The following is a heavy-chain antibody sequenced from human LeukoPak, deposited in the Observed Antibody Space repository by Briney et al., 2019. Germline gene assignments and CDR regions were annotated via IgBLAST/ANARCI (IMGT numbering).Heavy chain of an antibody. CDR1: GYTFTGYY. CDR2: INPNSGGT. J-gene: IGHJ3*02. D-gene: IGHD3-22*01. Sequence: ASVKVSCKASGYTFTGYYMHWVRQAPGQGLEWMGWINPNSGGTNYAQKLQGRVTMTRDTSTSTVYMELSSLRSEDTAVYYCARGYYYDSSDDAFDIWGQGTMVTVSS. V-gene: IGHV1-2*02. CDR3: ARGYYYDSSDDAFDI.